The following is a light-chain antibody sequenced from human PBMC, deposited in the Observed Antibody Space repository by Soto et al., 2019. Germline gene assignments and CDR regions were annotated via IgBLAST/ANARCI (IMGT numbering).Light chain of an antibody. J-gene: IGKJ3*01. Sequence: EIVLTQSPDTLSLSPGERATLSCRASQSISDSNLAWYQQRSGQPPRLLIYATFIRATGVPDRFIGSGSGTEFTLTIGRLEPEDFAVFFCQHYGTSLFTLGPGTRVDIK. CDR2: ATF. CDR3: QHYGTSLFT. CDR1: QSISDSN. V-gene: IGKV3-20*01.